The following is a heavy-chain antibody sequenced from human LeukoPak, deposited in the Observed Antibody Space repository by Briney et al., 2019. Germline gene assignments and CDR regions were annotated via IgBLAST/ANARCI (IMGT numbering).Heavy chain of an antibody. CDR3: VGVRFLEWLGDAFDI. CDR1: GFTFSSYA. D-gene: IGHD3-3*01. J-gene: IGHJ3*02. Sequence: GGSLRLSCAASGFTFSSYAMHWVRQAPGKGLEWVAVISYDGSNKYYADSVKGRFTISRDNSKNTLYLQTNSLRAEDTAVYYCVGVRFLEWLGDAFDIWGQGTMVTVSS. V-gene: IGHV3-30-3*01. CDR2: ISYDGSNK.